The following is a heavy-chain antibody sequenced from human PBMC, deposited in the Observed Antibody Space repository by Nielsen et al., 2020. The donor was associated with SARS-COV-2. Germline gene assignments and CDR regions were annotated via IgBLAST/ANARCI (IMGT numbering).Heavy chain of an antibody. J-gene: IGHJ3*02. Sequence: ASVKVSCKASGYTFTGYYIHWVRQAPGQGLEWMGWINPNSDGTDYAEKFQGRVSMTRDTSINTAYMELTRVKSDDTAVYYCAREMRVGMAINGGFDIWGQGTMVTVSS. CDR3: AREMRVGMAINGGFDI. D-gene: IGHD5-24*01. V-gene: IGHV1-2*02. CDR2: INPNSDGT. CDR1: GYTFTGYY.